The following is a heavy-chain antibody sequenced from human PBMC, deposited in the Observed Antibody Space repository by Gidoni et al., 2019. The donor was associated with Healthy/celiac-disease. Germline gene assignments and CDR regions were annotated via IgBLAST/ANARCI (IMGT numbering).Heavy chain of an antibody. CDR2: IYYSGST. D-gene: IGHD6-6*01. CDR3: ARVSIAAPDPYYFDY. CDR1: GGSFSSSSYY. V-gene: IGHV4-39*01. Sequence: QLQLQESGPGLVKPSETLSLTCTVSGGSFSSSSYYWGWIRQPPGKGLEWIGSIYYSGSTYYNPSLKRRVTISVDTSKNQFSLKLSSVTAADTAVYYCARVSIAAPDPYYFDYWGQGTLVTVSS. J-gene: IGHJ4*02.